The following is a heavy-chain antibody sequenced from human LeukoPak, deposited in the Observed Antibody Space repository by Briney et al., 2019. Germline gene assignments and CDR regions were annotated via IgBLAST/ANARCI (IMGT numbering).Heavy chain of an antibody. V-gene: IGHV3-33*01. J-gene: IGHJ4*02. D-gene: IGHD5-18*01. CDR2: IWYDGSNK. CDR3: ARTAMDGYFDY. CDR1: GFTFSSYG. Sequence: GGSLRLSCAASGFTFSSYGMHWVRQAPGKGLEWVAVIWYDGSNKYYADSVKGRFTISRDNSKNTLYLQMNSLRAVDTAVYYCARTAMDGYFDYWGQGTLVTVSS.